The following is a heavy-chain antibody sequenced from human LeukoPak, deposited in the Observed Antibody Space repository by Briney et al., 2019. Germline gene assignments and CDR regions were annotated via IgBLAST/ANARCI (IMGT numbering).Heavy chain of an antibody. J-gene: IGHJ4*02. D-gene: IGHD6-19*01. Sequence: ASVKVSCKVSGYTLTELSMHWVRQAPGKGLEWMGGFDPEDDETIYAQKFQGRVTMTEDTSTDTAYMELCSLRSEDTAVYYCATGLISSGWLFDYWGQGTLVTVSS. V-gene: IGHV1-24*01. CDR3: ATGLISSGWLFDY. CDR2: FDPEDDET. CDR1: GYTLTELS.